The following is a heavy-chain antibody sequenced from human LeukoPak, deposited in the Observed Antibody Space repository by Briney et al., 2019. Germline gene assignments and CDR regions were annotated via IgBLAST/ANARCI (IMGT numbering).Heavy chain of an antibody. D-gene: IGHD3-3*01. CDR1: GFTFSSYG. J-gene: IGHJ4*02. V-gene: IGHV3-30*02. Sequence: GGSLRLSCAASGFTFSSYGMHWVRQAPGKGLEWVAFIRYDGSNKYYAVSVKGRFTISRDNSKNTLYLQMNSLRAEDTAVYYCAKDKSYYDFWSGYYTLFDYWGQGTLVTVSS. CDR3: AKDKSYYDFWSGYYTLFDY. CDR2: IRYDGSNK.